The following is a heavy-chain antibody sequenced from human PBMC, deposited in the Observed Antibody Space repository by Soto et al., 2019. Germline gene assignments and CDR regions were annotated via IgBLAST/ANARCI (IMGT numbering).Heavy chain of an antibody. CDR2: INPLLDTT. CDR3: VRDSPIGSTFSGYDGIDY. Sequence: QVQLVQSGAEVKKPGSSVKVSCKTYGGTFSNDIITWVRQAPGQGLEWMGRINPLLDTTNYAQKFQGRVTITADKSTGTAYMELNSLRSEDTAVYYCVRDSPIGSTFSGYDGIDYWGQGTLVTVSS. CDR1: GGTFSNDI. V-gene: IGHV1-69*08. J-gene: IGHJ4*02. D-gene: IGHD5-12*01.